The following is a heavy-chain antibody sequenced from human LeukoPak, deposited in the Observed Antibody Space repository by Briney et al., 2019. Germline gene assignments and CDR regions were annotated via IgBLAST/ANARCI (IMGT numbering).Heavy chain of an antibody. CDR2: IIPIFGTA. Sequence: ASVTVSCKASGGTFSSYAISWVRQAPGQGLEWMGGIIPIFGTANYAQKFQGRVTITADESTSTAYMELSSLRSEDTAVYYCARDQDIVVVVAATTDYYYYYGMDVWGQGTTVTVSS. CDR3: ARDQDIVVVVAATTDYYYYYGMDV. J-gene: IGHJ6*02. V-gene: IGHV1-69*13. D-gene: IGHD2-15*01. CDR1: GGTFSSYA.